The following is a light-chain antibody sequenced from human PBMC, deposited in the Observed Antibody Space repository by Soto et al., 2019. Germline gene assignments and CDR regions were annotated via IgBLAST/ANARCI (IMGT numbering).Light chain of an antibody. CDR3: QQYGSSALYT. CDR2: GAS. CDR1: QSVSSSY. V-gene: IGKV3-20*01. Sequence: EIVLTQSPGTLSLSPGERATLSCRASQSVSSSYLAWYQQKPGQAPRLPIYGASSRATGIPDRFSGSGSGTDFTLTISRLEPEDFAVYYCQQYGSSALYTFGQGTKLEI. J-gene: IGKJ2*01.